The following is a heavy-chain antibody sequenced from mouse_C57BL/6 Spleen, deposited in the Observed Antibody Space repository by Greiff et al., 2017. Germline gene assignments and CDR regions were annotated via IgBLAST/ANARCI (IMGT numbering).Heavy chain of an antibody. J-gene: IGHJ1*03. Sequence: QVQLQQSGAELAKPGASVKLSCKASGYTFTSYWMHWVKQRPGQGLEWIGYINPSSGYTKYNQKFKDKATLTADKSSSTAYMQLRSLTYEDSSVYYCARITTVERYFDVWGTGTTVTVSS. D-gene: IGHD1-1*01. V-gene: IGHV1-7*01. CDR1: GYTFTSYW. CDR2: INPSSGYT. CDR3: ARITTVERYFDV.